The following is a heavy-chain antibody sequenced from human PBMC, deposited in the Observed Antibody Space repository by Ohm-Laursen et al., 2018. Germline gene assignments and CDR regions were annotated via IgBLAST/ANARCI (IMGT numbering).Heavy chain of an antibody. V-gene: IGHV3-66*01. J-gene: IGHJ4*02. CDR1: GFTVSSHY. CDR3: ARGGALDC. CDR2: FQSGGST. Sequence: SLKLSCAASGFTVSSHYMSWVRQAPGSALEWVSVFQSGGSTYYADSVRGRFTISRDNSKNTVYLQMNRLRAEDTAVYYCARGGALDCWGQGTLVTVSS.